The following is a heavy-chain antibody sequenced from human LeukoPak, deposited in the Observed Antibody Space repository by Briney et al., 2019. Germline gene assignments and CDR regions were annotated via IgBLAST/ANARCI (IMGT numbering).Heavy chain of an antibody. V-gene: IGHV4-59*05. Sequence: PSETLSLXCTVSGGSISSYYWSWIRQPAGKGLEWIGRIYYSGSTYYNPSLKSRVTISVDTSKNQFSLKLSSVTAADTAVYYCARLDIAAAGTLYDAFDIWGQGTMVTVSS. J-gene: IGHJ3*02. CDR2: IYYSGST. CDR3: ARLDIAAAGTLYDAFDI. D-gene: IGHD6-13*01. CDR1: GGSISSYY.